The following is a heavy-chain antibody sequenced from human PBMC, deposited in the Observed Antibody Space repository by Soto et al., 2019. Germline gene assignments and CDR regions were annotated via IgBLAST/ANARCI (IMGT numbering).Heavy chain of an antibody. D-gene: IGHD3-3*01. CDR1: GGSFSGYY. CDR3: ARGRNTYYDFWSGYSRFDY. CDR2: INHSGST. Sequence: SETLSLTCAVYGGSFSGYYWSWIRQPPGKGLEWIGEINHSGSTNYNPSLKSRVTISVDTSKHQFSLKLSSVTAADTAVYYCARGRNTYYDFWSGYSRFDYWGQGTLVTVSS. J-gene: IGHJ4*02. V-gene: IGHV4-34*01.